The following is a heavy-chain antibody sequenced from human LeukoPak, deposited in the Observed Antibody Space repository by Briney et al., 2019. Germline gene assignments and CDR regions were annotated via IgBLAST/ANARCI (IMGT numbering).Heavy chain of an antibody. D-gene: IGHD6-19*01. CDR3: ARNWLVPLDY. J-gene: IGHJ4*02. CDR2: ISSSGSTI. V-gene: IGHV3-48*03. CDR1: GFTFSSYE. Sequence: GGSLRLSCAASGFTFSSYEMNWVRQAPGKGLEWVSYISSSGSTIYYADSVKGRFTISRDNAKNSLYLQMNSLRAEETAVYYCARNWLVPLDYWGQGTLVTVSS.